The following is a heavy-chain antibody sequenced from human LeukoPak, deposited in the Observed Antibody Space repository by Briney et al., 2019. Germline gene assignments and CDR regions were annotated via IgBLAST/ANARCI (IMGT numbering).Heavy chain of an antibody. J-gene: IGHJ4*02. CDR2: INPNSGGT. CDR3: ARGRHYYDSSGYLRFDY. V-gene: IGHV1-2*02. CDR1: GYTFTGYY. D-gene: IGHD3-22*01. Sequence: VASVKVSCKASGYTFTGYYMHWVPQAPGQGLEWMGWINPNSGGTNYAQKFQGRVTMTRDTSISTAYMELSRLRSDDTAVYYCARGRHYYDSSGYLRFDYWGQGTLVTVSS.